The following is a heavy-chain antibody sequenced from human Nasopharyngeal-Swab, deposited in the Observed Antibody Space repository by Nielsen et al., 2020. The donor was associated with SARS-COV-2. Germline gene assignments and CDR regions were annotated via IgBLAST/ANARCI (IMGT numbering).Heavy chain of an antibody. Sequence: GGSLRLSCAASGFTFSSYWMHWVRQAPGKGLVWVSRINSDGSSTSYADSVKGRFTISRDNAKNTLYLQMNSLRAEDTAVYYRARVGYSSSPGGWFDPWGQGTLVTVSS. CDR1: GFTFSSYW. J-gene: IGHJ5*02. CDR3: ARVGYSSSPGGWFDP. D-gene: IGHD6-6*01. CDR2: INSDGSST. V-gene: IGHV3-74*01.